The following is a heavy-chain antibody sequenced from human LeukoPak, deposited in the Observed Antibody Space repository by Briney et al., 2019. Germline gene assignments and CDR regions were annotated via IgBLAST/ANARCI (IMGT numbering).Heavy chain of an antibody. V-gene: IGHV3-23*01. CDR1: GFTFTNYA. D-gene: IGHD4-23*01. CDR3: AKDPTTVVTPYYLDY. CDR2: ISGSAGST. J-gene: IGHJ4*02. Sequence: GGSLRLSCAASGFTFTNYAMSWVRQAPWKGLEWVSAISGSAGSTYHADSVKGRFTISRDNSKNTLYLQMNSLRAEDTAIYYCAKDPTTVVTPYYLDYWGQGTLVTVSS.